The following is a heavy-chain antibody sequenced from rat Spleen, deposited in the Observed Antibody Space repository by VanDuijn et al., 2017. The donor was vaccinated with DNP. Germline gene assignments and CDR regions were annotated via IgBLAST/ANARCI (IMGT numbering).Heavy chain of an antibody. CDR2: IGPGGGNT. Sequence: EVQLVESGGGLVQPGRSLKLSCAASGFTFSDYNMAWVRQAPTKGLEWVASIGPGGGNTYYRDSVKGRFTISRDNVKSTLYLQMDSLRSEETATYYCARGPFDTTDNWFAYWGQGTLVTVSS. CDR3: ARGPFDTTDNWFAY. V-gene: IGHV5S11*01. J-gene: IGHJ3*01. CDR1: GFTFSDYN. D-gene: IGHD1-6*01.